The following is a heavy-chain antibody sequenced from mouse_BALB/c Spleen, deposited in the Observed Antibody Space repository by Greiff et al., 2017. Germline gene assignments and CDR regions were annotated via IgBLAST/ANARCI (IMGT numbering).Heavy chain of an antibody. J-gene: IGHJ2*01. CDR2: INSNGGST. CDR3: ARRVKYGNFDY. D-gene: IGHD2-10*02. Sequence: EVQLVESGGGLVKLGGSLKLSCAASGFTFSSYYMSWVRQTPEKRLELVAAINSNGGSTYYPDTVKGRFTISRDNAKNTLYLQMSSLKSEDTALHYCARRVKYGNFDYWGQGTTLTVSS. V-gene: IGHV5-6-2*01. CDR1: GFTFSSYY.